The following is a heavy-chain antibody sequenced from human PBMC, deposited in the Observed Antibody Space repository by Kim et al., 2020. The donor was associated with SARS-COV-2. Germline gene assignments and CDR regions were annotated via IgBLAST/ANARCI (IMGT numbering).Heavy chain of an antibody. Sequence: SVKGRFTISRDNAKTSLYLQMNSLRAEDTAVYYCARPLPLAYQSVDWFDPWGQGTLVTVSS. CDR3: ARPLPLAYQSVDWFDP. D-gene: IGHD6-19*01. J-gene: IGHJ5*02. V-gene: IGHV3-11*01.